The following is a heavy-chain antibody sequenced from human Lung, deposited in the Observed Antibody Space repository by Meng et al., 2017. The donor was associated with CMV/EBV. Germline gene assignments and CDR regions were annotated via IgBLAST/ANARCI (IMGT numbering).Heavy chain of an antibody. Sequence: XSLKISXQGSGYIFSDYWIGWVRQMPGKGLEWMGIIYPGDSDVRYSPSFQGQVFISADESISTAYLQWYSLKASDTAIYYCARNGADEDYWFDPWGQGILVTVSS. J-gene: IGHJ5*02. CDR3: ARNGADEDYWFDP. D-gene: IGHD4-17*01. CDR2: IYPGDSDV. CDR1: GYIFSDYW. V-gene: IGHV5-51*01.